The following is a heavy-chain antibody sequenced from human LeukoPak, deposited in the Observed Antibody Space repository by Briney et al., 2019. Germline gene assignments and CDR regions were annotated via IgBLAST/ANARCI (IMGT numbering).Heavy chain of an antibody. J-gene: IGHJ4*02. Sequence: PSGGSLRLSCAASGFTFSSYEMNWVRQAPGKGLEWVGRIRSKANSYATAYAASVKGRFTISRDDSKNTAYLQMNSLKTEDTAVYYCTRLQTNAVAKSIWGQGTLVTVSS. CDR3: TRLQTNAVAKSI. CDR2: IRSKANSYAT. V-gene: IGHV3-73*01. CDR1: GFTFSSYE. D-gene: IGHD6-19*01.